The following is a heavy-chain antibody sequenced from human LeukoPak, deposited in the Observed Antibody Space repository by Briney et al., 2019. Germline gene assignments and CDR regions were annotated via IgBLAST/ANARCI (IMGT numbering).Heavy chain of an antibody. V-gene: IGHV4-59*08. Sequence: SETLSLTCTVSGGSIRSYYWSWVRQSPGKGLGWIGYIYYSGSTNYNPSLKSRVTISVDTSENQFSLKLSSVTAADTAVYYCARHLRPGVAGFDYWGQGALVTVSS. CDR1: GGSIRSYY. J-gene: IGHJ4*02. D-gene: IGHD6-19*01. CDR2: IYYSGST. CDR3: ARHLRPGVAGFDY.